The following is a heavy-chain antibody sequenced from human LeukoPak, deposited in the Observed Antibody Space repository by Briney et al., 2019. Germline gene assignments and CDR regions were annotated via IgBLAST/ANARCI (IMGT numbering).Heavy chain of an antibody. CDR2: IYHSGST. CDR1: GGSISSSNW. Sequence: SETLSLTCAVSGGSISSSNWWGWVRQPPGKGLEWIGEIYHSGSTNYNPSLKSRVTISVDKSKNQFSLKLSSVTAADTAVYYCASFPIVVVPAAMGGAGYWGQGTLVTVSS. J-gene: IGHJ4*02. D-gene: IGHD2-2*01. V-gene: IGHV4-4*02. CDR3: ASFPIVVVPAAMGGAGY.